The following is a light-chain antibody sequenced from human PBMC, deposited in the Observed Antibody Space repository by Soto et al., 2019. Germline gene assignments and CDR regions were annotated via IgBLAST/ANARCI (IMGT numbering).Light chain of an antibody. CDR3: HQYGISPGT. V-gene: IGKV3-20*01. J-gene: IGKJ2*01. Sequence: EIVLTQSPGTLSLSPGERATLSCRASQSVRSNYLAWYQQKPGQAPSLLIYGASTRATGIPDRFSGSGSGTDFTLTITRLEPEDFEVYYCHQYGISPGTFGQGTKLEIE. CDR1: QSVRSNY. CDR2: GAS.